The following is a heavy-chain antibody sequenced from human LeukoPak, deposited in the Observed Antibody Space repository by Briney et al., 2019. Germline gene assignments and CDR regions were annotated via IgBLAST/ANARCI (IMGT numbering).Heavy chain of an antibody. J-gene: IGHJ4*02. V-gene: IGHV4-61*02. CDR2: IYTSGST. CDR1: GGSLSSGSYY. D-gene: IGHD3-22*01. Sequence: PSQTLSLTCTVSGGSLSSGSYYWSWIRQPAGKGLEWIGRIYTSGSTNYNPSLKSRVTISVDTSKNQFSLKLSSVTAADTAVYYCARGRDYYDSSALSYWGQGTLVTVSS. CDR3: ARGRDYYDSSALSY.